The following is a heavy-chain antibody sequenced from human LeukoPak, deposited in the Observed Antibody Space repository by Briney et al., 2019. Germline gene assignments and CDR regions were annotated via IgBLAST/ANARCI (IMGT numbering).Heavy chain of an antibody. CDR3: AKRGVLIRVFLVGFHKEAYYFDS. J-gene: IGHJ4*02. V-gene: IGHV3-23*01. CDR2: ISGSGGGT. Sequence: PGGSLRLSCAASGITLSNYGMSWVRQAPGKGLEWVAGISGSGGGTNYADSVQGRFTISRDNPKNTLYLQMNSLRAEDTAVYFCAKRGVLIRVFLVGFHKEAYYFDSWGQGALGTVSS. CDR1: GITLSNYG. D-gene: IGHD3-10*01.